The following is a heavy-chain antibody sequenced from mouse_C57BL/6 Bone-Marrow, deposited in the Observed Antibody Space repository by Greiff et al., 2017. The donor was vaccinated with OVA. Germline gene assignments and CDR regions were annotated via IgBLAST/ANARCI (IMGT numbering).Heavy chain of an antibody. CDR2: IHPSDSAT. Sequence: QVQLQQPGAELVKPGASVKVSCKASGYTFTSYWMHWVKQRPGQGLEWIGRIHPSDSATNYNQKFKGKATLTVDKSSSTAYMQLSSLTSEDSAVYYCARPSNYCYAMDYWGQGTSVTVSS. D-gene: IGHD2-5*01. V-gene: IGHV1-74*01. CDR1: GYTFTSYW. J-gene: IGHJ4*01. CDR3: ARPSNYCYAMDY.